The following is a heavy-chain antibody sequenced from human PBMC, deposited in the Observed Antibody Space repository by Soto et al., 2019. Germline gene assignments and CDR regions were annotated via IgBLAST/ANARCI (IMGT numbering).Heavy chain of an antibody. CDR1: GYTFTSYG. V-gene: IGHV1-18*01. Sequence: QVQLVQSGAEVKKPGASVKVSCKASGYTFTSYGISWVRQAPGQGLEWMGWISAYNGNTNYAQKLQGRVTMTTDTSTRTAYMELRSLRSDDTAVYYCARAWQSALYGDSFDYWGQGTLVTVSS. CDR2: ISAYNGNT. J-gene: IGHJ4*02. D-gene: IGHD3-16*01. CDR3: ARAWQSALYGDSFDY.